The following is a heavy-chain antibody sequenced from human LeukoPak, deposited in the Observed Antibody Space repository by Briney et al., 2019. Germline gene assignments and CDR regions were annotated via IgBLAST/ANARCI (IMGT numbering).Heavy chain of an antibody. Sequence: NSGGSLRLSCAASGFTFSSYSMNWVRQAPGKGLEWVSSISSSSSYIYYADSVKGRFTISRDNAKNSLYLQMNSLRAEDTAVYYCARDTYYYDSSGLFDYWGQGTLVTVSS. CDR2: ISSSSSYI. CDR3: ARDTYYYDSSGLFDY. D-gene: IGHD3-22*01. J-gene: IGHJ4*02. V-gene: IGHV3-21*01. CDR1: GFTFSSYS.